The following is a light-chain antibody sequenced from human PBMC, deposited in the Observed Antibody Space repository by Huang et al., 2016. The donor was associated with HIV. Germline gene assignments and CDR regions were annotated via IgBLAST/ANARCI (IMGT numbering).Light chain of an antibody. V-gene: IGKV3-15*01. CDR1: QSVGSK. CDR3: QQYNDWPPELS. Sequence: EIVLTQSPATLSVSPGERATLSCRASQSVGSKLAWYQQKPGQAPRLLLYGASTRAPDVPARFSGSGSGTDFTLTISSLQSKDFAVYFCQQYNDWPPELSFGGGTKVEI. J-gene: IGKJ4*01. CDR2: GAS.